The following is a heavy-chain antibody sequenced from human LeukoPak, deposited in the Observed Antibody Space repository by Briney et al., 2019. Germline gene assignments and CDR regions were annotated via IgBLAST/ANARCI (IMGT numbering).Heavy chain of an antibody. CDR1: GFTFSSYN. D-gene: IGHD4-23*01. V-gene: IGHV3-21*04. J-gene: IGHJ4*02. Sequence: GGSLRLSCAASGFTFSSYNMNWVRQAPGKGLEWVSSISTSSSYIYYADSVKGRFTISRDNSKNTLYLQMNSLRAEDTAVYYCAYIPSYYGGNLDYWGQGTLVTVSS. CDR2: ISTSSSYI. CDR3: AYIPSYYGGNLDY.